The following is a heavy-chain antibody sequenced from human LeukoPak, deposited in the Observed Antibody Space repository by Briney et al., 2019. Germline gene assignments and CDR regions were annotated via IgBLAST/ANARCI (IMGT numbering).Heavy chain of an antibody. CDR1: GGSISSSSYY. V-gene: IGHV4-39*01. Sequence: SETLSLTCTVSGGSISSSSYYWGWIRQPPGKGLEWIGSIYYSGSTYYNPSLKSRVTISVDTSKSQFSLKLSSVTAADTAVYYCARLSPHSPTYWGQGTLVTVSS. CDR3: ARLSPHSPTY. J-gene: IGHJ4*02. D-gene: IGHD1-1*01. CDR2: IYYSGST.